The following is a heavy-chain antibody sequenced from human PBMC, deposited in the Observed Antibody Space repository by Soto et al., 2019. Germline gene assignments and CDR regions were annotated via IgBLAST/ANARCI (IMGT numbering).Heavy chain of an antibody. CDR3: GKGAEESGSEPIPGGC. CDR2: ISGSGRMT. J-gene: IGHJ4*02. V-gene: IGHV3-23*01. CDR1: GFTFRNFA. Sequence: GGSLRLSCAASGFTFRNFAMTWVRQAPGKGLEWVSGISGSGRMTYYAHSVKGHFTISRDNSKNTLYLQMNSLRAEDTAGYYWGKGAEESGSEPIPGGCWGQGTVVTVSS. D-gene: IGHD2-15*01.